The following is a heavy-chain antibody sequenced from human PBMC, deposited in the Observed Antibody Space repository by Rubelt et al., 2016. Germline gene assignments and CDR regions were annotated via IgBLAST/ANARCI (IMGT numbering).Heavy chain of an antibody. CDR1: GFTFSSYG. V-gene: IGHV3-30*02. CDR2: IRYDGTNK. CDR3: AKDLSITIFGVDIDY. Sequence: QVQLVESGGGVVQPGGSLRLSCAASGFTFSSYGMHWVRQAPGKGLAWVAFIRYDGTNKYYADSVKGRSTYARNNSKYTLYMQMNSWRAEDTAVYYCAKDLSITIFGVDIDYWGQGTLVTVSS. J-gene: IGHJ4*02. D-gene: IGHD3-3*01.